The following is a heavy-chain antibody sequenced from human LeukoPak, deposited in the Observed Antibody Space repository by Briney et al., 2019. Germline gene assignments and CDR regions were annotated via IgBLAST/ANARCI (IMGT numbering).Heavy chain of an antibody. D-gene: IGHD6-19*01. CDR1: GCTFSGYW. CDR2: IKGDGSET. Sequence: PGGSLRLSCAASGCTFSGYWMTWVRQAPGKGLEWVANIKGDGSETSYVTSVRGRFTISRDNAKNSLYMQMNNLRVEDTAVYYCAKTYSSGWFYYYYGMDVWGQGTTVTVSS. CDR3: AKTYSSGWFYYYYGMDV. J-gene: IGHJ6*02. V-gene: IGHV3-7*03.